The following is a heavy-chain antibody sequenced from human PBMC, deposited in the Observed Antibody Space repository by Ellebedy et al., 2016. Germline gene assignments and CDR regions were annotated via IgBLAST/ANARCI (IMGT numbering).Heavy chain of an antibody. V-gene: IGHV3-21*01. J-gene: IGHJ4*02. D-gene: IGHD3-22*01. Sequence: GESLKISCAASGFTFSNFAMSWVRQAPGKGLEWVSSISRTASYVYYADSVKGRFTISRDNSKNTLYLQMNSLRAEDTAVYYCARDYSSGYVFDYWGQGTLVTVSS. CDR2: ISRTASYV. CDR1: GFTFSNFA. CDR3: ARDYSSGYVFDY.